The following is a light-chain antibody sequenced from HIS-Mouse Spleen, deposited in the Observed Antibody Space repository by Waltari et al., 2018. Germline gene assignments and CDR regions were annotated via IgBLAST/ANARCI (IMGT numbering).Light chain of an antibody. CDR3: YSTDSSGNHRV. V-gene: IGLV3-10*01. Sequence: SYELTQPPSVSVSPGQTARITCSGDALPKNYAYWYQQKSGQAPVLVIYEERKRPSGIPERFSGSSSGTMATLTISGAQVEDEADYYCYSTDSSGNHRVFGGGTKLTVL. J-gene: IGLJ2*01. CDR2: EER. CDR1: ALPKNY.